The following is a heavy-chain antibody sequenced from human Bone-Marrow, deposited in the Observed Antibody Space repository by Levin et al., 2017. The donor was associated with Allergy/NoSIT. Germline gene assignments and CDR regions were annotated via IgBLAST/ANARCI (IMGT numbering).Heavy chain of an antibody. CDR1: GGTFSSYT. J-gene: IGHJ4*02. CDR3: ATAQIQNTYYFDY. CDR2: IIPVFGTT. V-gene: IGHV1-69*13. Sequence: PAASVKVSCEASGGTFSSYTVNWVRQAPGQGLEWMGRIIPVFGTTNYAQNFQGRVTLTAGESTSTAYMELSSLRSDDTAMYYCATAQIQNTYYFDYWGQGALVTVSP.